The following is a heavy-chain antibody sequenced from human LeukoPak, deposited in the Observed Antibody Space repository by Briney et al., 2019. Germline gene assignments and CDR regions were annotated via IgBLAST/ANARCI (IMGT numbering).Heavy chain of an antibody. CDR1: GFTFSDYY. CDR2: ISYDGSNK. D-gene: IGHD4-17*01. J-gene: IGHJ6*02. Sequence: GGSLRLSCAASGFTFSDYYMSWIRQAPGKGLEWVAVISYDGSNKYYADSVKGRFTISRDNSKNTLYLQMNSLGAEDTAVYYCAKPYGDYDGVLGPAVYYYGMDVWGQGTTVTVSS. CDR3: AKPYGDYDGVLGPAVYYYGMDV. V-gene: IGHV3-30*18.